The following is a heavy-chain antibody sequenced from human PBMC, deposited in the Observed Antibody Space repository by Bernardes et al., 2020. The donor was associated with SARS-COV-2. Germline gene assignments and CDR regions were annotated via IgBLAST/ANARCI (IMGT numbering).Heavy chain of an antibody. CDR3: VRDKGYGSQSYSPSYYYGMDV. CDR1: GDSISNGHYY. J-gene: IGHJ6*02. D-gene: IGHD3-10*01. V-gene: IGHV4-61*02. CDR2: VYTSGST. Sequence: TLSLTCTVSGDSISNGHYYWSWVRQPAGKGLEWIGRVYTSGSTNYNPSLKSRLTISVDTSKNQFSLRLTSVTAADTAVYFCVRDKGYGSQSYSPSYYYGMDVWGQGTTVAVSS.